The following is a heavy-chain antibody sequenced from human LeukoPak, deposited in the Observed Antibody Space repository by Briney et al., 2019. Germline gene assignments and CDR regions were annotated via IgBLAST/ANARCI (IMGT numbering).Heavy chain of an antibody. CDR3: AKAQWDYVWGSYGTDV. Sequence: GGSLRLSCAASGFTFSSYAMSWVRQAPGKGLEWVSAISGSGGSKYYADSVKGRFTISRDNSKNTLYLQMNSLRAEDTAVYYCAKAQWDYVWGSYGTDVWGQGTTVTVSS. CDR1: GFTFSSYA. J-gene: IGHJ6*02. V-gene: IGHV3-23*01. CDR2: ISGSGGSK. D-gene: IGHD3-16*01.